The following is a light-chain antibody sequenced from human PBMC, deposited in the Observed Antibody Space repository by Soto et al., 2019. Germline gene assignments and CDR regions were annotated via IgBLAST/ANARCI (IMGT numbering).Light chain of an antibody. J-gene: IGKJ4*01. CDR1: QDISNY. V-gene: IGKV1-27*01. Sequence: DIQMTQSPSSLSASVGDRVTVTCRTSQDISNYLAWYQQKPGKVPKLLIYAASTLQSGVPSRFSGGGSGTDLSLTISSLQTEDVATYYCQKYNSAPHTFGGGTKVEIQ. CDR2: AAS. CDR3: QKYNSAPHT.